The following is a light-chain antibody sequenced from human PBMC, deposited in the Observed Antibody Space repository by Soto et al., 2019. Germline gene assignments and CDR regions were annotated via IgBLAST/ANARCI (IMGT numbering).Light chain of an antibody. J-gene: IGKJ1*01. V-gene: IGKV3-20*01. CDR1: QSISSSY. CDR3: QQYDRSPTWT. CDR2: GAS. Sequence: EIVLTQSPGTLSLSPGERATLSCRASQSISSSYLAWYQQKPGQAPRLLIYGASSRATGIPDRFSGSGSGTDFTLTISRLETEDFSVYYCQQYDRSPTWTFGQGTKVDIK.